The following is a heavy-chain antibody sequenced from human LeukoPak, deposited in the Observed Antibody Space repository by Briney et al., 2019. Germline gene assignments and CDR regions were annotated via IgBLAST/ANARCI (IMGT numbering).Heavy chain of an antibody. CDR2: IYYSGST. D-gene: IGHD2-15*01. Sequence: SETLSLTCTVSGGSISSSSYYWGWIRQPPGKGLEWIGSIYYSGSTYYNPSLKSRVTISVDTSKNQFSLKLSSVTAADTAVYYCARDPRLSTSSLYCSGGSCYFSSEHVVDYWGQGTLVTVSS. V-gene: IGHV4-39*07. CDR3: ARDPRLSTSSLYCSGGSCYFSSEHVVDY. CDR1: GGSISSSSYY. J-gene: IGHJ4*02.